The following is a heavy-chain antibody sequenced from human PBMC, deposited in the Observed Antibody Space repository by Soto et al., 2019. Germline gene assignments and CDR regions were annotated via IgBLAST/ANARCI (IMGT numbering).Heavy chain of an antibody. CDR1: GFIFNDYY. CDR3: ARYAAEVTTFFDH. V-gene: IGHV3-11*06. D-gene: IGHD4-17*01. J-gene: IGHJ4*02. CDR2: ISGSSGSK. Sequence: GGSLRLSCAASGFIFNDYYMSWIRRAPGKGLEWLSNISGSSGSKKYADAGKGRFTISRDNAKKSLYLEMHSLRAEDTAAYYCARYAAEVTTFFDHWGQGTLVTVSS.